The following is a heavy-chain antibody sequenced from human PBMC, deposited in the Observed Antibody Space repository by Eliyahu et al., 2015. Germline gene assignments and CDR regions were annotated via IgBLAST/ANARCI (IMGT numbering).Heavy chain of an antibody. V-gene: IGHV2-26*01. D-gene: IGHD2-2*01. CDR2: IFSNDEK. Sequence: QVTLKESGPVLVKPTETLTLTCTVSGFSXXNAXXGWSWIRXPPGKALEWLXHIFSNDEKSYSTXLKSRLTISKDTSKSQVVLTMTNMDPVDTATYYCARILVVVPAAIRIHYGMDVWGQGTTVTVSS. J-gene: IGHJ6*02. CDR3: ARILVVVPAAIRIHYGMDV. CDR1: GFSXXNAXXG.